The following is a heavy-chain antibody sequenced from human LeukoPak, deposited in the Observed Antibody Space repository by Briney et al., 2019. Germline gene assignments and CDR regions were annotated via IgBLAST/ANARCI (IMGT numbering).Heavy chain of an antibody. CDR3: ARGGYCSSTSCYLSYLDY. V-gene: IGHV4-34*01. CDR2: INHSGST. CDR1: GGSFSGYY. D-gene: IGHD2-2*01. J-gene: IGHJ4*02. Sequence: SETLSLTCAVYGGSFSGYYWSWIRQPPGKGLEWIEEINHSGSTNYNQSLKSRVTISVDTSKNQFSLKLSSVTAADTAVYYCARGGYCSSTSCYLSYLDYWGQGTLVTVSS.